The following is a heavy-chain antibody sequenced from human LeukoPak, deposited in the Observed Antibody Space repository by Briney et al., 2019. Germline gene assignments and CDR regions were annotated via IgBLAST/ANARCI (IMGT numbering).Heavy chain of an antibody. CDR3: ARDSSGWYFSFDY. Sequence: GGSLRLSCAASGFTFSSYSMNWVRQAPGKGLEWVSSISSSSSYIYYADSVKGRFTISRDNAKNSLYLQMNSLRAEDTAVYYCARDSSGWYFSFDYWGQGTLVTVSS. J-gene: IGHJ4*02. CDR2: ISSSSSYI. D-gene: IGHD6-19*01. CDR1: GFTFSSYS. V-gene: IGHV3-21*01.